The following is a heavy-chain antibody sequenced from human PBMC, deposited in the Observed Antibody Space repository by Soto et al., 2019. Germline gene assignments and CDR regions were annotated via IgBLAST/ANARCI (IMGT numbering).Heavy chain of an antibody. D-gene: IGHD1-26*01. V-gene: IGHV4-39*01. J-gene: IGHJ6*02. CDR1: DGSITSRSFF. CDR2: VYYSGTT. Sequence: PXATLSLTFTVYDGSITSRSFFGGWIRQPPGKGLEWIGSVYYSGTTYYNPALKSRVTISVDTSENQLSLRLDSVTAADTAVYYCARLKWEILGTHYSYGMDVWGQGTTVTVSS. CDR3: ARLKWEILGTHYSYGMDV.